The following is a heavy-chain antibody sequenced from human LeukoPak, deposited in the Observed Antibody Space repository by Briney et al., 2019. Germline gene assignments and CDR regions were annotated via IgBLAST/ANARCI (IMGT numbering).Heavy chain of an antibody. D-gene: IGHD3-10*01. CDR3: ARGSYYYGSGSFMGSDS. CDR2: INACNGNT. V-gene: IGHV1-3*01. CDR1: GYTFTNYA. Sequence: ASVKVSCKASGYTFTNYAMHWVRQAPGQRPEWMGWINACNGNTEYSQKFQDRVTITRDTSASTVYMDLSSLRSEDTAVYYCARGSYYYGSGSFMGSDSWGQGTLVTVSS. J-gene: IGHJ4*02.